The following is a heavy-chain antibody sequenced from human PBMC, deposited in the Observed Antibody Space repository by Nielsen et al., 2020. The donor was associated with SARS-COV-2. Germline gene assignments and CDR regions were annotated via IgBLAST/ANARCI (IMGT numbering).Heavy chain of an antibody. CDR2: ISSSGGST. D-gene: IGHD4/OR15-4a*01. J-gene: IGHJ4*02. Sequence: GGPLRLSCAASGFAFDSYAMSWVRQAPGKGLEWVSSISSSGGSTYYAGSVKGRFTISRDNSKNTLYLQMNSLRAEDTAVYYCAKDRAGATYARFDLWGQGTLVTVSS. V-gene: IGHV3-23*01. CDR3: AKDRAGATYARFDL. CDR1: GFAFDSYA.